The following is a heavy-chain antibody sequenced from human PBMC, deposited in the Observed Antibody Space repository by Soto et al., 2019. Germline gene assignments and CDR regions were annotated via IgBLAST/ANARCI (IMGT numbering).Heavy chain of an antibody. J-gene: IGHJ4*02. Sequence: VQLQESGPGLVKPSQTLSLTCTVSGGSIHDYYWVWIRQPPGKGLEWIGSIFYTGRTGYTPSLQSRVTLSLATSKNPFSLNLTSVTAADTAVYYCARVNRGAFDHWGQGALVTVSS. CDR2: IFYTGRT. CDR3: ARVNRGAFDH. CDR1: GGSIHDYY. V-gene: IGHV4-59*01.